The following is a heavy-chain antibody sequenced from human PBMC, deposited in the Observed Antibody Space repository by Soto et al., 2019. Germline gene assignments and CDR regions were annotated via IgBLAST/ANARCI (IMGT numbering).Heavy chain of an antibody. CDR3: ARVWLTAASDDWYFDL. Sequence: QVQLVQSGAEVKKPGASVKVSCKASGYTFTSYGISWVRQAPGQGLEWMGWISAYNGYTNYAQKLQGRVTMTTDTXTXXAYMELRSLRSDDTAVYYCARVWLTAASDDWYFDLWGRGTLVTVSS. V-gene: IGHV1-18*01. CDR1: GYTFTSYG. J-gene: IGHJ2*01. D-gene: IGHD6-13*01. CDR2: ISAYNGYT.